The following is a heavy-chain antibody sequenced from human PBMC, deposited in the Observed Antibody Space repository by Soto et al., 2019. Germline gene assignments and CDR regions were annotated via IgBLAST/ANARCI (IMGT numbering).Heavy chain of an antibody. CDR1: GFTFSSYA. D-gene: IGHD3-3*01. J-gene: IGHJ4*02. CDR2: ISYDGSNK. V-gene: IGHV3-30-3*01. Sequence: GGSLRLSCAASGFTFSSYAMHWVRQAPGKGLEWVAVISYDGSNKYYADSVKGRFTISRDNSKNTLYLQMNSLRAEDTAVYYCARDREGIFGVVPHYWGQGTLVTVSS. CDR3: ARDREGIFGVVPHY.